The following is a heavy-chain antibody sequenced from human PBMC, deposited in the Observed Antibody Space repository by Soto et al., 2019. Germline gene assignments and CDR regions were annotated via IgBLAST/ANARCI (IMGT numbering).Heavy chain of an antibody. Sequence: QVQLQQWGAGLLKPSETLSLTCAVYGGSFSGYYWSWIRQPPGKGLERHGEINHSGSTNYNPSLKSRVTTSVDTSKNQFSLKLSSVTAADTAVYNCASGLVATIDYWGKGTLVTVFS. J-gene: IGHJ4*02. V-gene: IGHV4-34*01. CDR1: GGSFSGYY. CDR2: INHSGST. D-gene: IGHD5-12*01. CDR3: ASGLVATIDY.